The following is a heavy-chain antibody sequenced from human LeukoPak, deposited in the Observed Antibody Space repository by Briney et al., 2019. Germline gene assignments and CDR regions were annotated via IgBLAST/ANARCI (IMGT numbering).Heavy chain of an antibody. CDR1: GYTFTSYA. D-gene: IGHD4-17*01. CDR2: NNAGNGNT. J-gene: IGHJ3*02. CDR3: ARSSSYGPGWDAFDI. V-gene: IGHV1-3*01. Sequence: GASVKVSCKASGYTFTSYAMYWVRQAPGQRLEWMGWNNAGNGNTKYSQKFQGRVTITTDESTSTAYMELSSLRSEDTAVYYCARSSSYGPGWDAFDIWGQGTMVTVSS.